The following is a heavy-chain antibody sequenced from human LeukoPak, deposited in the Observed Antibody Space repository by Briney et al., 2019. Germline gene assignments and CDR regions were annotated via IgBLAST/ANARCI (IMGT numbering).Heavy chain of an antibody. J-gene: IGHJ3*02. CDR3: ARERYYDFWSGSNAFDI. CDR1: GFTFSSYS. V-gene: IGHV3-21*01. D-gene: IGHD3-3*01. CDR2: ISSSSSYI. Sequence: GGSLRLSCVASGFTFSSYSMNWVRQAPGKGLEWVSSISSSSSYIYYADSVKGRFTISRDNAKNSLYLQMNSLRAEDTAVYYCARERYYDFWSGSNAFDIWGQGTMVTVSS.